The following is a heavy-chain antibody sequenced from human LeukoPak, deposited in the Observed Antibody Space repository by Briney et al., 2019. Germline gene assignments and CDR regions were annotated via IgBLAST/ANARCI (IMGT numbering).Heavy chain of an antibody. CDR3: AREVDGGPPGNDY. D-gene: IGHD2-15*01. CDR1: GFTFSNAW. CDR2: IKSKTDGGTT. Sequence: PGGSLRLSCAASGFTFSNAWMSWFRQAPGKGLEWVGRIKSKTDGGTTDYAAPVKGRFTISRDDSKNTLYLQMNSLRAEDTAVYYCAREVDGGPPGNDYWGQGTLVTVSS. V-gene: IGHV3-15*01. J-gene: IGHJ4*02.